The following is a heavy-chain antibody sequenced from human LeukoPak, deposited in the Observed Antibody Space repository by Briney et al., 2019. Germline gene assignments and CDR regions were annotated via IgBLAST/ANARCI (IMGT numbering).Heavy chain of an antibody. Sequence: GGSLRLSCAASGFTFSSYAMSWARQAPGKGLEWVSAISGSGGSTYYADSVKGRFTISRDDSKNTLYLQMHSLRAEDTAVYHCAKVKELWYSSGWQAAFRYWGQGTLVTVSS. CDR1: GFTFSSYA. CDR3: AKVKELWYSSGWQAAFRY. D-gene: IGHD6-19*01. V-gene: IGHV3-23*01. J-gene: IGHJ4*02. CDR2: ISGSGGST.